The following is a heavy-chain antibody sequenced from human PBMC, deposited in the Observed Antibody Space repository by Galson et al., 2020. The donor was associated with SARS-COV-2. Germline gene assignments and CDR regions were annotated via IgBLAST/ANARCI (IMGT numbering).Heavy chain of an antibody. V-gene: IGHV4-34*01. Sequence: SETLSLTCAVYGGSFSGYYWSWIRQPPGKGLEWIGEINHSGSTNYNPSLKSRVTILVDTSKNQFSLKLSSVTAADTAVYYCARVPNRYCSSTSCYFAQGERSLYYYDYMDVWGKGTTGTVSS. CDR3: ARVPNRYCSSTSCYFAQGERSLYYYDYMDV. D-gene: IGHD2-2*01. CDR1: GGSFSGYY. CDR2: INHSGST. J-gene: IGHJ6*03.